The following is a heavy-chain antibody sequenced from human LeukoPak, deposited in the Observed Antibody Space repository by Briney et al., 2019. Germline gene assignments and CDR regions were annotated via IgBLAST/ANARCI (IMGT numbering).Heavy chain of an antibody. CDR2: ISWNSGSI. D-gene: IGHD3-22*01. V-gene: IGHV3-9*01. CDR3: AKGGFYDSSGYFHQYYFDY. Sequence: GGSLRLSCAASGFTFDDYAMYWVRQAPGKGLEWVSGISWNSGSIGYADSVKGRFTISRDNAKNSLYLQMNSLRAEDTASYYCAKGGFYDSSGYFHQYYFDYWGQGTLVTVSS. J-gene: IGHJ4*02. CDR1: GFTFDDYA.